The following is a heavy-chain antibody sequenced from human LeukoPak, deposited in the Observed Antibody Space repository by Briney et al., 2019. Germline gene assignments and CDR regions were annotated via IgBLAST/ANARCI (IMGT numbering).Heavy chain of an antibody. V-gene: IGHV3-11*01. J-gene: IGHJ4*02. Sequence: GGSLRLSCAASGFTFSDYYMSWIRQAPGKGLEWVSYITSGSTIYYADSVKGRFTISRDNAKNSLYLQMNSLRAEDTAVYYCARRSNYYDSSGYYYVNCFDYWGQGTLVTVSS. D-gene: IGHD3-22*01. CDR1: GFTFSDYY. CDR2: ITSGSTI. CDR3: ARRSNYYDSSGYYYVNCFDY.